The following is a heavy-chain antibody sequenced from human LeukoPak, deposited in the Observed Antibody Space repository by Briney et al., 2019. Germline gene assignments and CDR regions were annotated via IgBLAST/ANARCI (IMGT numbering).Heavy chain of an antibody. Sequence: ASVKVSCKASGYTFTGYYMHWVRQAPGQRLEWMGWINAGNGNTKYSQKFQGRVTITRDTSASTAYMELSSLRSEDTAVYYCARDQKLYDFWSGYYTYYYYGMDVWGQGTTVTVSS. V-gene: IGHV1-3*01. CDR2: INAGNGNT. CDR3: ARDQKLYDFWSGYYTYYYYGMDV. D-gene: IGHD3-3*01. CDR1: GYTFTGYY. J-gene: IGHJ6*02.